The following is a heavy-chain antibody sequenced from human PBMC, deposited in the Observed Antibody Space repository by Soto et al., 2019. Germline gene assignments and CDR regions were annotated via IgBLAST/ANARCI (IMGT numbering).Heavy chain of an antibody. CDR3: ARAFSGYDEFDY. CDR1: GGSISSYY. D-gene: IGHD5-12*01. Sequence: SETLSLTCTVSGGSISSYYWSWIRQPPGKGLEWIGYIYYSGSTNYNPSLKSRVTISVDTSKNQFSLKLSSVTAADTAVYYCARAFSGYDEFDYWGQGTLVTSPQ. V-gene: IGHV4-59*01. CDR2: IYYSGST. J-gene: IGHJ4*02.